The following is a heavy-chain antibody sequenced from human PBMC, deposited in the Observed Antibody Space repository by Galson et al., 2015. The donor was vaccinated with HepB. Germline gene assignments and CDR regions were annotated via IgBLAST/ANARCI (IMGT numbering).Heavy chain of an antibody. CDR1: GFTFSSYG. CDR2: IWYDGSNK. J-gene: IGHJ4*02. CDR3: ARENPAIIDFDY. D-gene: IGHD6-25*01. V-gene: IGHV3-33*01. Sequence: SLRLSCAASGFTFSSYGMHWVRQAPGKGLEWVAVIWYDGSNKYYADSVKGRFTISRDNSKNTLYLQMNSLRAEDTAVYYCARENPAIIDFDYWGQGTLVTVSS.